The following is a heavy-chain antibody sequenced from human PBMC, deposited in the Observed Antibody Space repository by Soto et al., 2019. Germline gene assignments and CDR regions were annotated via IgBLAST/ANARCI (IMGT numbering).Heavy chain of an antibody. V-gene: IGHV4-34*01. J-gene: IGHJ6*02. CDR2: INHSGGT. CDR3: ARVTYYYRWGSYGMDV. D-gene: IGHD3-10*01. CDR1: GGSFSGYY. Sequence: PSETLSLTCAVYGGSFSGYYWSWIRQPPGKGLEWIGEINHSGGTNYNPSLKSRVTISVDTSKNQFYLKLSSVTAADTAVYYCARVTYYYRWGSYGMDVWGQGTTVTVSS.